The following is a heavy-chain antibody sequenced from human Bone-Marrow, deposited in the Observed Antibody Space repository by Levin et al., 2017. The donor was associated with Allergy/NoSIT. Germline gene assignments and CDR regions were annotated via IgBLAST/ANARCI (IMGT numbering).Heavy chain of an antibody. Sequence: GGSLRLSCTGSGFTFGDYAMSWFRQAPGKGLEWVGFIRSKTYGGTTEYAPSVEGRFTISRDDSKSIAYLQMNSLKTEDTAMYYCSRDSAIAAAGVGSYYFGYWGQGTLVTVSS. D-gene: IGHD6-13*01. CDR1: GFTFGDYA. CDR2: IRSKTYGGTT. CDR3: SRDSAIAAAGVGSYYFGY. V-gene: IGHV3-49*03. J-gene: IGHJ4*02.